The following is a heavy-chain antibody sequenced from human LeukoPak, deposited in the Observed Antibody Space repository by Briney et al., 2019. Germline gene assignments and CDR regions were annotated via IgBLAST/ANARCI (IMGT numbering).Heavy chain of an antibody. V-gene: IGHV3-74*01. CDR2: IDNDGSST. CDR1: GFTFSNYW. D-gene: IGHD6-13*01. Sequence: GGSLRLSCAASGFTFSNYWMHWVRQVPEKGLVWVSHIDNDGSSTNYAGSVKGRFTISRDNAKNTVYLQMNSLRVEDTAVYYCAKYSSSWYPFVDYWGQGTLVTVSS. J-gene: IGHJ4*02. CDR3: AKYSSSWYPFVDY.